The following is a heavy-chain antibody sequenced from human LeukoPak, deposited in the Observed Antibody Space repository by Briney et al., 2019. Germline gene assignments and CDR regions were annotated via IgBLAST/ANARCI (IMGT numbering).Heavy chain of an antibody. Sequence: GASVKVSCKASGYTFTGYYMHWVRQAPGQGLEWMGWINPNSGGTNYAQKFQGRVTMTRDTSISTAYMEPSRLRSDDTAVYYCAREWITGTTGAFDIWGQGTMVTVSS. V-gene: IGHV1-2*02. J-gene: IGHJ3*02. CDR2: INPNSGGT. CDR3: AREWITGTTGAFDI. D-gene: IGHD1-7*01. CDR1: GYTFTGYY.